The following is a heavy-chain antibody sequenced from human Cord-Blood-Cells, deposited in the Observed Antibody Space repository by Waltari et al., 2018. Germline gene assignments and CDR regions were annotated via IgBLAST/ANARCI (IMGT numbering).Heavy chain of an antibody. J-gene: IGHJ4*02. CDR3: ARVAYCGGDCYSTPYQYYFDY. D-gene: IGHD2-21*01. CDR1: GFTFSSYS. V-gene: IGHV3-48*02. Sequence: EVQLVESGGGLVQPGGSLRLSCAASGFTFSSYSVNWVRQAPGKGLEWVSYISSSSSTIYYADSVKGRFTISRDNAKNSLYLQMNSLRDEDTAVYYCARVAYCGGDCYSTPYQYYFDYWGQGTLVTVSS. CDR2: ISSSSSTI.